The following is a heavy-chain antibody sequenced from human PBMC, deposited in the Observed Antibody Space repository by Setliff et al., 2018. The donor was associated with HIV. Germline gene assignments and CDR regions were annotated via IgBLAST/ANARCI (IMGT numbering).Heavy chain of an antibody. V-gene: IGHV5-51*01. CDR2: VYPGDSDT. CDR3: ARVVNDFVVRGFVYYMDV. J-gene: IGHJ6*03. CDR1: GYRFTSHW. D-gene: IGHD3-10*01. Sequence: PGESLKISCKGSGYRFTSHWIAWVRQMPGKGLDWMGIVYPGDSDTRYSPSFQGQVTISADRSISTAYLQWNSLKASDTAMYYCARVVNDFVVRGFVYYMDVWGKGTTVTVSS.